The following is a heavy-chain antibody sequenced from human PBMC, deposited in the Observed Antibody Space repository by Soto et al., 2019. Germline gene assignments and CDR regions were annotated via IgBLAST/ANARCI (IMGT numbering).Heavy chain of an antibody. J-gene: IGHJ4*02. CDR2: ISFDGSNK. V-gene: IGHV3-30-3*01. CDR3: ARGEEEGADYFDY. CDR1: GFTFSNYA. Sequence: QVQLVESGGGVVQPGRSLRLSCAASGFTFSNYAMHWVRQAPGKGLEWVALISFDGSNKYFADSVQGRFTISRDNSKNTLYLQMNSLRAEDTAVYNCARGEEEGADYFDYWGQGTLVTVSS.